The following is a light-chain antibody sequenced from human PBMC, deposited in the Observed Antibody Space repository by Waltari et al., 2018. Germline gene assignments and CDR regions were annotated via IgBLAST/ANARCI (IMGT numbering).Light chain of an antibody. J-gene: IGLJ3*02. V-gene: IGLV6-57*03. CDR1: GGGIASNY. Sequence: NFMLTQPHSVSESPGKTVTISCTRSGGGIASNYVQWYQQRPGSGPPTGIYEDNHRPSGGPDRFSGSSDSSANSASLTISGLKTEDEADYYCQSYDISNHWVFGGGTKLTVL. CDR3: QSYDISNHWV. CDR2: EDN.